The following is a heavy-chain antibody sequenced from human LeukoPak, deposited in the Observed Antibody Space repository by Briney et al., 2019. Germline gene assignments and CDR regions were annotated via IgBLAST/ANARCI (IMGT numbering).Heavy chain of an antibody. D-gene: IGHD6-19*01. CDR3: ARHSGPRIAVAGTKIFAFDI. V-gene: IGHV4-39*01. CDR2: IYYSGST. J-gene: IGHJ3*02. CDR1: GGSISSSSYY. Sequence: SETLSLTCTVSGGSISSSSYYWGWIRQPPGKGLEWIGSIYYSGSTYYNPSLKSRVTISVDTSKNQFCLKLSSVTAADTAVYYCARHSGPRIAVAGTKIFAFDIWGQGTMVTVSS.